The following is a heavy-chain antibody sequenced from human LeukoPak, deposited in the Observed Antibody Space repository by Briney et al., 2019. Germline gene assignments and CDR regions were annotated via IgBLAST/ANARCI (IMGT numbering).Heavy chain of an antibody. Sequence: SETLSLTCTVSGGSISSYYWSWIRQPAGKGLEWIGRIYTSGSTNYNPSLKSRVTMSVDTSKNQFSLKLSSVTAADTAVYYCARARGYYDSSGYQNWFDSWGQGTLVTVSS. J-gene: IGHJ5*01. D-gene: IGHD3-22*01. V-gene: IGHV4-4*07. CDR3: ARARGYYDSSGYQNWFDS. CDR2: IYTSGST. CDR1: GGSISSYY.